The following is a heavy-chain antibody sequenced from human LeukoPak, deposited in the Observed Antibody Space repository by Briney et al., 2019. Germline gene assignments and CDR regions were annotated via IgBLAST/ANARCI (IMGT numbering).Heavy chain of an antibody. Sequence: ASMKVSCKASGDTCTSYDINWGRQAPGQGPEWRGWMNPNSGNTGSAQNFQGRLTMTRNTSISTAYMELSSLSSEDTAVYYCAARGASSSSLRPLDYWGQGTLVTVSS. CDR3: AARGASSSSLRPLDY. V-gene: IGHV1-8*01. J-gene: IGHJ4*02. CDR1: GDTCTSYD. D-gene: IGHD6-6*01. CDR2: MNPNSGNT.